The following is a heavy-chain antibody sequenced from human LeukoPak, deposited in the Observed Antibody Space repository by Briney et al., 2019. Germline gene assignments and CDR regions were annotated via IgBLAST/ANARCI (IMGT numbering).Heavy chain of an antibody. D-gene: IGHD3-22*01. CDR2: ISGSGGST. V-gene: IGHV3-23*01. Sequence: GGSLRLSCAASGFTFSSYAVSWVRQAPGKGLEWVSAISGSGGSTYYADSVKGRFTISRDNAKNSLYLQMNSLRAEDTAVYYCARDSYYDSSGQMGALWGQGTLVTVSS. J-gene: IGHJ4*02. CDR3: ARDSYYDSSGQMGAL. CDR1: GFTFSSYA.